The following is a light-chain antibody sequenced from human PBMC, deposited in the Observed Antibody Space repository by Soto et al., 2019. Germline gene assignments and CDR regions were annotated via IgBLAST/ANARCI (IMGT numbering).Light chain of an antibody. V-gene: IGKV1-5*01. Sequence: DIQMTQSPSTLSASVGDRVTITCRASQSISSWLAWYQQKPGKAPKLLIYDASSLESGGPSRFSGGGSGTEFTLTISSLQPDDFATYYCQQYNNYWTIGQGTKVEIK. CDR2: DAS. CDR3: QQYNNYWT. CDR1: QSISSW. J-gene: IGKJ1*01.